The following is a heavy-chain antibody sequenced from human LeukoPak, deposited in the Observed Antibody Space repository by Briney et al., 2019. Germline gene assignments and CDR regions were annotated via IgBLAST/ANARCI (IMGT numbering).Heavy chain of an antibody. CDR1: GGSIRSSSYY. D-gene: IGHD3-9*01. CDR3: ARARGLRYFDH. Sequence: PSETLSLTCTVSGGSIRSSSYYWGWIRQPPGKGLEWIGSIYYSGSTYYNPSLKSRVTISVDTSKNQFSLKLSSVTAADTAVYYCARARGLRYFDHWGQGTLVTVSS. J-gene: IGHJ4*02. CDR2: IYYSGST. V-gene: IGHV4-39*07.